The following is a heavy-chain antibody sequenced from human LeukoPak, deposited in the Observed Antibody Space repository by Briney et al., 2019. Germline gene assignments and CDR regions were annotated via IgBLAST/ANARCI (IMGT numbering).Heavy chain of an antibody. CDR1: GGSINSYY. Sequence: SETLSLTCTVSGGSINSYYWSWIRQPPGKGLEWIGYIYYSGSTNYNPSLKSRVTISVDTSKNQFSLKLSSVTAADTAVYYCARDHVVRSTGRFDPWGQGTLVTVSS. J-gene: IGHJ5*02. V-gene: IGHV4-59*01. D-gene: IGHD1-26*01. CDR3: ARDHVVRSTGRFDP. CDR2: IYYSGST.